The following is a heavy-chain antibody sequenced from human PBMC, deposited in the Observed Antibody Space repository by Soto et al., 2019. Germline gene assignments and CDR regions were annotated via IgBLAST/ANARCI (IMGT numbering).Heavy chain of an antibody. CDR1: GYTSTSYG. D-gene: IGHD3-22*01. V-gene: IGHV1-18*01. J-gene: IGHJ5*02. CDR3: ARGRGTYYYDSSCYSRFDP. CDR2: ISAYNGNT. Sequence: ASVKVSFKASGYTSTSYGISWVRQAPRQGLEWMGGISAYNGNTNYAQTLQGRATMTTDTSTSTAYMELRSLRSDDTAVYYCARGRGTYYYDSSCYSRFDPCGQGTLVTVSS.